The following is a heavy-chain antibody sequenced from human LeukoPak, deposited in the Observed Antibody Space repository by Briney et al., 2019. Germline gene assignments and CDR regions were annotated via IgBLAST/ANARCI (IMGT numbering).Heavy chain of an antibody. V-gene: IGHV3-23*01. CDR1: GFTFSSYA. CDR3: GATGNYYYYGMDV. D-gene: IGHD1-14*01. J-gene: IGHJ6*02. Sequence: GGSLRLSCAASGFTFSSYAMSWVRQAPGKGLEWVSAISGSGGSTYYADPVKGRFTISRDNSKNTLYLQMNSLRAEDTAVYYCGATGNYYYYGMDVWGQGTTVTVSS. CDR2: ISGSGGST.